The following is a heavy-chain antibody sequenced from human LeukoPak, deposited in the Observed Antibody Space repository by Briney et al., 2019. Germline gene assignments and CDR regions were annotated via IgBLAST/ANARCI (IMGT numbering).Heavy chain of an antibody. CDR1: GYSFTSYW. Sequence: GESLKISCKGSGYSFTSYWISWVRQMPGKGLEWMGIIYPGDSDTRYSPSFQGQVTISADKPISTAYLQWSSLKASDTAMYYCARLRGYYYDSRKGDAFDIWGQGTMVTVSS. D-gene: IGHD3-22*01. CDR2: IYPGDSDT. J-gene: IGHJ3*02. V-gene: IGHV5-51*01. CDR3: ARLRGYYYDSRKGDAFDI.